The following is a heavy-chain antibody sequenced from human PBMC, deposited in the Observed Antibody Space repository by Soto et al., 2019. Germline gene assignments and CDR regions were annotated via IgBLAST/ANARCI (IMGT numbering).Heavy chain of an antibody. Sequence: QVQLQQWGAGLLKPSETLSLTCAVYGGFVSSGSYYWSWIRQPPEKGLEWIGEMSHSGGTHFNPSLKSRVIISVDTSKNQFSLKMSSVTAAATALYYCARVERGTATTVVYAFDIWGPGTMVTVSS. J-gene: IGHJ3*02. CDR2: MSHSGGT. CDR3: ARVERGTATTVVYAFDI. D-gene: IGHD1-1*01. V-gene: IGHV4-34*01. CDR1: GGFVSSGSYY.